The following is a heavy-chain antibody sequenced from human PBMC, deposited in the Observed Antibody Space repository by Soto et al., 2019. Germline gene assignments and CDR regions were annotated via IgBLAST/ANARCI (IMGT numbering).Heavy chain of an antibody. CDR2: ISAYNGNT. Sequence: GASVKVSCKASGYTFTSYGISWVRQAPGQGLEWMGWISAYNGNTNYAQKLQGRVTMTTDTSTSTAYMELRSLRSDDTAVYYCARGGGQWLVKRSYYYGMDVWGQGTTVTVSS. D-gene: IGHD6-19*01. CDR3: ARGGGQWLVKRSYYYGMDV. J-gene: IGHJ6*02. CDR1: GYTFTSYG. V-gene: IGHV1-18*01.